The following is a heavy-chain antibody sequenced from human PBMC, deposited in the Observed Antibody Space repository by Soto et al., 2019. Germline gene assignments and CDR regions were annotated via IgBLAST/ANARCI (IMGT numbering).Heavy chain of an antibody. CDR1: GGSISSSSYY. V-gene: IGHV4-39*01. J-gene: IGHJ4*02. CDR2: IYYSGST. Sequence: PSETLSLTCTVSGGSISSSSYYWGWIRQPPGKGLEWIGSIYYSGSTYYNPSLKSRVTISVDTSKNQFSLKLSSVTAADTAVYYCASLYDSSGYPFADFGQGTLVPVSS. D-gene: IGHD3-22*01. CDR3: ASLYDSSGYPFAD.